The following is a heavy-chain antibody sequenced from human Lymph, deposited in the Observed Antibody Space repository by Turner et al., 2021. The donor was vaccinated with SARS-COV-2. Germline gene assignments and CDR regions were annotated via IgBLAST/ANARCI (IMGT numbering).Heavy chain of an antibody. Sequence: QVQLVQSGAEVKNPGASVKVSCKASGYTFTSYGISWVRQAPGQGLGWRGWISIYNDNTNYAQRLQGRVTMTTDTATSTAYMELRRLRSGDKDVDYCARFTASIEVTGRYFDYWGQGTLVTVSS. CDR1: GYTFTSYG. J-gene: IGHJ4*02. CDR3: ARFTASIEVTGRYFDY. V-gene: IGHV1-18*01. CDR2: ISIYNDNT. D-gene: IGHD6-19*01.